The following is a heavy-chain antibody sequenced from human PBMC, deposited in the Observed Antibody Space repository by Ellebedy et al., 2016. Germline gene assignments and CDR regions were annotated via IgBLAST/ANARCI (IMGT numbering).Heavy chain of an antibody. CDR3: YYGHYSAS. CDR1: GFTFRNFF. J-gene: IGHJ4*02. V-gene: IGHV3-23*01. CDR2: ISAGGDIT. Sequence: GESLKISCAASGFTFRNFFMSWVRQAPGGGLEWVSTISAGGDITFSADSVKGRFTISRDNSRDTLYLQMNSLRAEDTAVYYCYYGHYSASWGQGTLVTVSS. D-gene: IGHD4-17*01.